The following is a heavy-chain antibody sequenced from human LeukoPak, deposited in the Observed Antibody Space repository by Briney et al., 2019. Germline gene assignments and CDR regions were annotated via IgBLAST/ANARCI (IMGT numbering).Heavy chain of an antibody. Sequence: PGGSLRLSCAASGFTFSSYSMNWVRQAPGKGLAWVSSISSSSSYIYYADSVKGRFTISRDNAKNSLYLQMNSLRAEDTAVYYCARDWGSRGKFDIWGQGTMVTVSS. J-gene: IGHJ3*02. CDR3: ARDWGSRGKFDI. CDR1: GFTFSSYS. D-gene: IGHD3-16*01. CDR2: ISSSSSYI. V-gene: IGHV3-21*01.